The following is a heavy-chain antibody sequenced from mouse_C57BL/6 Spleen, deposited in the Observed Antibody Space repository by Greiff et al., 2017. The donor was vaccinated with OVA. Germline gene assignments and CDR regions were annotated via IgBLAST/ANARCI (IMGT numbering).Heavy chain of an antibody. J-gene: IGHJ1*03. CDR2: IDPSDSYT. CDR1: GYTFTSYW. D-gene: IGHD1-1*01. V-gene: IGHV1-69*01. Sequence: VQLQQSGAELVMPGASVKLSCKASGYTFTSYWLHWVKQRPGQGLAWIGEIDPSDSYTNYNQKFKGKSTLTVDKSSSTAYMQLSSLTSEDSAVYYCARSITTVVARGYFDVWGTGTTVTVSS. CDR3: ARSITTVVARGYFDV.